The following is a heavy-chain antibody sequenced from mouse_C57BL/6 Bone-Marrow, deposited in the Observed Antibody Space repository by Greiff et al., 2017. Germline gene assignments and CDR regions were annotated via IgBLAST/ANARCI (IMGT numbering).Heavy chain of an antibody. CDR2: ISYSGST. V-gene: IGHV3-8*01. Sequence: EVKLMESGPGLAKPSQTLSLTSSVTGYSITSDYWNWIRKFPGNKLEYMGYISYSGSTYYNPSLKSRISITRDTSKNQYYLQLNSVTTEDTATYYCARYTTTVVDWYFDVWGTGTTVTVSS. D-gene: IGHD1-1*01. CDR3: ARYTTTVVDWYFDV. J-gene: IGHJ1*03. CDR1: GYSITSDY.